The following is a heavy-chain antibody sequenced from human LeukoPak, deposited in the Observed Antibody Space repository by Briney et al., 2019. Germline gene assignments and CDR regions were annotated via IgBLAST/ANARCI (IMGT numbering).Heavy chain of an antibody. CDR1: GGSFSGYY. Sequence: SETLSLTCAVYGGSFSGYYCSWIRQPPGKGLEWIGEINHSGSTNYNPFLKSRVNISVDASKNQFSLKLSSVTAADTAMYYCAREKMGFCEGADRGGWGQGTLVTVSS. CDR3: AREKMGFCEGADRGG. CDR2: INHSGST. D-gene: IGHD3-3*01. J-gene: IGHJ4*02. V-gene: IGHV4-34*01.